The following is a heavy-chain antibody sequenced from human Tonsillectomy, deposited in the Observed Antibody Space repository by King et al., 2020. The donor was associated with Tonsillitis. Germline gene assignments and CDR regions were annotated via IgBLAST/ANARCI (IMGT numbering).Heavy chain of an antibody. CDR2: ISYDGSNK. CDR3: ASDHYYYYYMDV. J-gene: IGHJ6*03. CDR1: GFTFSIYA. V-gene: IGHV3-30-3*01. Sequence: VQLVESGGGVVQPGRSLRLSCAASGFTFSIYAMHWVRQAPGKGLEWVAVISYDGSNKYYADSVRGRITISRDNSKNTLYLEMNSLRAEDTAVYYCASDHYYYYYMDVWGQGTTVTVSS.